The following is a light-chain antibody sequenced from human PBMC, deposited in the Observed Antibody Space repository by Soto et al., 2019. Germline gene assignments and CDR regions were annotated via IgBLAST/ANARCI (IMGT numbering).Light chain of an antibody. V-gene: IGLV1-44*01. CDR1: SSNIGNNL. CDR3: ASWDDNLNGPV. Sequence: QSALTQPPSASGTPGQRVTISCSGSSSNIGNNLVNWYKQFPGAPPKLLIYSNYQRPSGVPDRFSGSKSDTSASLAVSGLQSEDEAVYYCASWDDNLNGPVFGGGTKLTVL. J-gene: IGLJ3*02. CDR2: SNY.